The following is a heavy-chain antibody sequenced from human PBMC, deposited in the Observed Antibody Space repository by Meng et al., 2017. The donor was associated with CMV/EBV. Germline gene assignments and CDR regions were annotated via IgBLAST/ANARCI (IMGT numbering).Heavy chain of an antibody. D-gene: IGHD3-22*01. CDR2: IRSKAYGGTT. J-gene: IGHJ4*02. V-gene: IGHV3-49*04. CDR1: GFTFGDYA. CDR3: TRAPADYYDSSGYYQAPDY. Sequence: GESLKISCTASGFTFGDYAMSWVRQAPGEGLEWVGFIRSKAYGGTTEYAASVKGRFTISRDDSKSIAYLQMNSLKTEDTAVYYCTRAPADYYDSSGYYQAPDYWGQGTLVTVSS.